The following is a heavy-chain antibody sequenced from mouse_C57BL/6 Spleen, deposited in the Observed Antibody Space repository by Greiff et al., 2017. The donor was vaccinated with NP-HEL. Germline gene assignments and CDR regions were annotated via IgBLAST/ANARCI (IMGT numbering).Heavy chain of an antibody. CDR1: GYTFTSYW. J-gene: IGHJ4*01. Sequence: VQLQQPGAELVRPGSSVKLSCKASGYTFTSYWMHWVKQRPIQGLEWIGNIDPSDSETPYNQKFKDKATLTVDKSSSTAYMQLSSLTSEDSAVYYCARGMVTTGGDYWGQGTSVTVSS. CDR2: IDPSDSET. CDR3: ARGMVTTGGDY. V-gene: IGHV1-52*01. D-gene: IGHD2-1*01.